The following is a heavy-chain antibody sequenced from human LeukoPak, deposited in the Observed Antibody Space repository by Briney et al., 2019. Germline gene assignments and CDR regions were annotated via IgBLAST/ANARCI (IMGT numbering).Heavy chain of an antibody. CDR1: GFTVSSNY. CDR3: ASGIAVAGTEN. D-gene: IGHD6-19*01. V-gene: IGHV3-66*01. Sequence: PGGSLRLSCAASGFTVSSNYMSWVRQAPGKGLEWVSVICSGGSTYYADSVKGRFTISRDNSKNTLYLQMNSLRAEDTAVYYCASGIAVAGTENWGQGTLVTVSS. J-gene: IGHJ4*02. CDR2: ICSGGST.